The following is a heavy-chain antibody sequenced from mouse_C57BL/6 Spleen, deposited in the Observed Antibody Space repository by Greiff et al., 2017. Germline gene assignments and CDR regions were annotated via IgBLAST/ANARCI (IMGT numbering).Heavy chain of an antibody. D-gene: IGHD3-2*02. CDR3: ARSESSGYDYFDY. Sequence: QVTLKECGPGILQSSQTLSLTCSFSGFSLSTSGMGVSWIRQPSGKGLEWLAHIYWDDDKRYNPSLKSRLTISKDTSRNQVFLKITSVDTADTATYYCARSESSGYDYFDYWGQGTTLTVSS. CDR2: IYWDDDK. J-gene: IGHJ2*01. CDR1: GFSLSTSGMG. V-gene: IGHV8-12*01.